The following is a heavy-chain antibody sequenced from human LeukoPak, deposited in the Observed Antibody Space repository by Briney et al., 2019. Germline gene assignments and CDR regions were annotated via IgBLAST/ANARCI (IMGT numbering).Heavy chain of an antibody. D-gene: IGHD1-26*01. CDR3: AKDADSGSYWPYLNDY. J-gene: IGHJ4*02. V-gene: IGHV3-30*18. Sequence: PGGSLRLSCAASGFTFSSHGMHWVRQAPGKGLEWVAVISYDGSNKYYADSVKGRFTISRDNSKNTLYLQMNSLRAEDTAVYYCAKDADSGSYWPYLNDYWGQGTLVTVSS. CDR2: ISYDGSNK. CDR1: GFTFSSHG.